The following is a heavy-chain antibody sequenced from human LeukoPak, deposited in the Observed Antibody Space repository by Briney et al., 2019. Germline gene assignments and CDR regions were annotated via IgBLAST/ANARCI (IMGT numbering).Heavy chain of an antibody. Sequence: ASVKVSCKASGYTFTSYDINWVRQATGQGLEWMGWMNPNSGNTGYAQKFQGRVTMTRNTSISTAHMELSSLRSEDTAVYYCARGGYSGYPARIDYWGQGTLVTVSS. CDR1: GYTFTSYD. V-gene: IGHV1-8*01. D-gene: IGHD5-12*01. J-gene: IGHJ4*02. CDR3: ARGGYSGYPARIDY. CDR2: MNPNSGNT.